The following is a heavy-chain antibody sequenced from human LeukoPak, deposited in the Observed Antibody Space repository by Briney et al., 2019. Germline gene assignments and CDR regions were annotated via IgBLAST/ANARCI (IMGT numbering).Heavy chain of an antibody. Sequence: GEALKISCKGAGYIFTSYWIGWVRQMPGKGLEGMGIIYPGDSDTRYSPSVQCQVTSSADKSISTAYLQWSSLKASDTAMYYCARPLYSSGWYSDYWGQGTLVTVSS. CDR3: ARPLYSSGWYSDY. V-gene: IGHV5-51*01. CDR1: GYIFTSYW. D-gene: IGHD6-19*01. CDR2: IYPGDSDT. J-gene: IGHJ4*02.